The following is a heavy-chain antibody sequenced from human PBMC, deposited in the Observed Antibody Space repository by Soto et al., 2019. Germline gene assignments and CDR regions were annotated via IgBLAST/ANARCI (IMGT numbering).Heavy chain of an antibody. V-gene: IGHV2-5*02. CDR3: ANMGYGVSPIYY. J-gene: IGHJ4*02. D-gene: IGHD4-17*01. CDR1: GFSLSTSGVG. CDR2: FYWDDTK. Sequence: QITLKESGPTLVKPTQTLTLTCTFSGFSLSTSGVGVGWIRQPPGKTLEWLAVFYWDDTKHYSPSLKSRLTIPKGTFIYRLVHTQTNMDPLNTATYYCANMGYGVSPIYYCGQGTLVTLSS.